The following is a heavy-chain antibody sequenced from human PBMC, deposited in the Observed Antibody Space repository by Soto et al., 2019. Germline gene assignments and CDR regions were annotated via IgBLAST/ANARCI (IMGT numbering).Heavy chain of an antibody. Sequence: GGSLRLSCAASGCTVSSNYMSWVRQAPGKGLESISVIYSGGSTYYADSVKGRFTISRDNSKNTLYLQMNSLRAEDTAVYYCARSGYKYGPFDYWGQGTLVTVSS. CDR2: IYSGGST. V-gene: IGHV3-53*01. CDR1: GCTVSSNY. CDR3: ARSGYKYGPFDY. D-gene: IGHD5-18*01. J-gene: IGHJ4*02.